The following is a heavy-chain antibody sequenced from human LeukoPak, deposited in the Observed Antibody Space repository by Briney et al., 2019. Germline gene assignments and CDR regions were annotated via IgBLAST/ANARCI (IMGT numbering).Heavy chain of an antibody. CDR2: FDPEDGET. D-gene: IGHD6-19*01. J-gene: IGHJ4*02. CDR1: GYSLTELA. CDR3: ATTIPVPGTGRGRHTPYFFDY. Sequence: ASVKVSCKVSGYSLTELAIHWVRQAPGKGLEWMGGFDPEDGETIYAQKFQGRVTMTEDTYTDASSMELSSLGTEDTAVYFCATTIPVPGTGRGRHTPYFFDYWGRGTLVTVSS. V-gene: IGHV1-24*01.